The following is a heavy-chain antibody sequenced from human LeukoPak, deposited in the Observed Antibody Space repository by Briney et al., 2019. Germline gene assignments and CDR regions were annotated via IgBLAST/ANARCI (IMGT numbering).Heavy chain of an antibody. CDR1: GFTFSSSW. Sequence: GGSLRLSCVTSGFTFSSSWMTWVRQAPGKGLEWVANIKEDGSEKNYADSVKGRFTISRDNAKNSLYLQMNSLRAEDTAVYYCARAYTCGYWGQGTLVIVSS. V-gene: IGHV3-7*04. CDR3: ARAYTCGY. CDR2: IKEDGSEK. D-gene: IGHD5-18*01. J-gene: IGHJ4*02.